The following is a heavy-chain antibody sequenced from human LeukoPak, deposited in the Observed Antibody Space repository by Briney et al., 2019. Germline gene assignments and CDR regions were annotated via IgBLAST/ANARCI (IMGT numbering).Heavy chain of an antibody. CDR3: AAESPNSSGWYDY. D-gene: IGHD6-19*01. V-gene: IGHV1-58*02. J-gene: IGHJ4*02. CDR2: IVVGSGNT. Sequence: SVKVSCKASGSTFTSSAMQWVRQARGQRLEWIGWIVVGSGNTNYAQGFQERVTITRDMSTSTAYMELSSLRSEDTAVYYCAAESPNSSGWYDYWGQGTLVTVSS. CDR1: GSTFTSSA.